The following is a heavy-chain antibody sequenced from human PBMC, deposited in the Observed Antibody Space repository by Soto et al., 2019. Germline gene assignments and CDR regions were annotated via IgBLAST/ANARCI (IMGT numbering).Heavy chain of an antibody. CDR1: GFNFSYNA. V-gene: IGHV3-33*08. D-gene: IGHD2-21*01. J-gene: IGHJ4*02. CDR2: IWYDGSVK. CDR3: ARADCGGQCPCDY. Sequence: GGSLRLSCVASGFNFSYNAMHWVRQAPGKGLEWVAGIWYDGSVKTYADSVKGRFSISRDNSQNTVYLQMNTLRAEDTAVYYCARADCGGQCPCDYWGQGTLVTVSS.